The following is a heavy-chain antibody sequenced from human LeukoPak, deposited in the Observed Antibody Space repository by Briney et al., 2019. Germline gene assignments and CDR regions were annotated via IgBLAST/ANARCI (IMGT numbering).Heavy chain of an antibody. Sequence: GGSLRLSCTASGFTFGDYAMSWVRQAPGKGLEWVGFIRSKAYGGTTEYAASVKGRFTISRDDSKSIAYLQMNSLKTEDTAVYYCTRAAHDYGDGNWFDPWGQGTLVTVSS. CDR2: IRSKAYGGTT. CDR3: TRAAHDYGDGNWFDP. V-gene: IGHV3-49*04. J-gene: IGHJ5*02. D-gene: IGHD4-17*01. CDR1: GFTFGDYA.